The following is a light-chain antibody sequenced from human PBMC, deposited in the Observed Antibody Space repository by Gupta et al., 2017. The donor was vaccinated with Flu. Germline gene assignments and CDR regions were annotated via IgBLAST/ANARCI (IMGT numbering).Light chain of an antibody. CDR2: GNQ. J-gene: IGLJ1*01. Sequence: KVTISCSGSSSNLVLNYVSWYQQHPGPPPKLVIYGNQTRHSGIPDRFSGSNCEASATLVSTGLHTGDEADYFCGSCNSSLTAGVFGAGTKFTVL. CDR3: GSCNSSLTAGV. V-gene: IGLV1-51*01. CDR1: SSNLVLNY.